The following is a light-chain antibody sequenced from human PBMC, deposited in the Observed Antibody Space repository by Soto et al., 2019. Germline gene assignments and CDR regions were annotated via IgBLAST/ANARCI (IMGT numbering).Light chain of an antibody. CDR2: EGS. CDR3: QVWDSSSDYV. CDR1: SSDVGSYNL. Sequence: QSVLTQPASVSGSPGQSITISCTGTSSDVGSYNLVSWYQQHPGKAPKLMIYEGSKRPSGVSNRFSGSKSGNTATLTISRVEAGDEADYYCQVWDSSSDYVFGTGTKLTVL. J-gene: IGLJ1*01. V-gene: IGLV2-14*02.